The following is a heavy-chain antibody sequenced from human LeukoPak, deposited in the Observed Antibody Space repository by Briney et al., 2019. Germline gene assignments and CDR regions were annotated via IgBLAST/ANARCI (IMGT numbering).Heavy chain of an antibody. J-gene: IGHJ4*02. CDR2: IYTSGST. D-gene: IGHD6-19*01. CDR3: ARVGGGAVAGRGDFDY. V-gene: IGHV4-4*07. Sequence: PSETLSLTCTVSGGSISSYYWSWIRQPAGKGLEWIGRIYTSGSTNYNPSLKSRVTMSVDTSKNQLSLKLSSVTAADTAVYYCARVGGGAVAGRGDFDYWGQGTLDTVSS. CDR1: GGSISSYY.